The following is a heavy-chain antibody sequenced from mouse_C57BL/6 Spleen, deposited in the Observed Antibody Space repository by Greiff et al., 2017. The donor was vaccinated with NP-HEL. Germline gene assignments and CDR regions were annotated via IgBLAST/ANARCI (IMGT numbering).Heavy chain of an antibody. CDR1: GFTFSSYT. CDR3: ARLSGCMTTVGEYFDY. V-gene: IGHV5-9*01. D-gene: IGHD1-1*01. CDR2: ISGGGGNT. Sequence: EVQGVESGGGLVKPGGSLKLSCAASGFTFSSYTMSWVRQTPEKRLEWVATISGGGGNTYYPDSVKGRFTISRDNAKNTLYMQMSSLRSEDTALYYCARLSGCMTTVGEYFDYWGQGTTLTVSS. J-gene: IGHJ2*01.